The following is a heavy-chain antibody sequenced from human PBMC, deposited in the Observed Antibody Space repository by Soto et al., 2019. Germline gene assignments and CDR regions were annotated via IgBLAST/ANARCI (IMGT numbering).Heavy chain of an antibody. D-gene: IGHD3-10*02. CDR2: ISASGDSS. V-gene: IGHV3-23*01. CDR1: GFTFSSFG. CDR3: AKLGIGMFSHKHHFEH. Sequence: GGSLRLSCTVSGFTFSSFGMAWVRQAPGKGLEWVSAISASGDSSYYADSVKGRFTISRDNPTNTVYLQMNSLRVDDSAVYYCAKLGIGMFSHKHHFEHWGQGTQVTVSS. J-gene: IGHJ4*02.